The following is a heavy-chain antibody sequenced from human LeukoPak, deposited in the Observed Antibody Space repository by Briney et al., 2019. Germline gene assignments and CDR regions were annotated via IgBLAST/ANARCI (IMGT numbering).Heavy chain of an antibody. V-gene: IGHV3-23*01. CDR1: GFTCSGFA. J-gene: IGHJ6*01. Sequence: GGSLRLSCAASGFTCSGFAMSWVRRTRGKGLEWVSGIRGSGDNTRYADTVKGRFTSSRDNSKNTLYLEMTSLRAEDTAIYYCAKMKGHPLPKYYMDVWGQGTTVTVSS. CDR3: AKMKGHPLPKYYMDV. CDR2: IRGSGDNT. D-gene: IGHD1-26*01.